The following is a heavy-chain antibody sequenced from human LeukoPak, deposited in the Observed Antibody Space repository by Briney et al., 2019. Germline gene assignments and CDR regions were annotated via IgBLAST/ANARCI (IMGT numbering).Heavy chain of an antibody. CDR2: MNPNSGNT. CDR1: GYTFTSYD. CDR3: ARAPKWQGYYYYMDV. Sequence: ASVKVSCKASGYTFTSYDINWVRQATGQGLEWMGWMNPNSGNTGYAQKFQGRVTITRNTSIGTAYMELSSLRSEDTAVYYCARAPKWQGYYYYMDVWGKGTTVTVS. V-gene: IGHV1-8*03. D-gene: IGHD5-12*01. J-gene: IGHJ6*03.